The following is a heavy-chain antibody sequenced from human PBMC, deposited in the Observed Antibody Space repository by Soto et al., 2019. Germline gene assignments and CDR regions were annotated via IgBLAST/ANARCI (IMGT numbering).Heavy chain of an antibody. CDR3: ARGGVVVPTASDY. D-gene: IGHD2-2*01. Sequence: QVQLVHSGAEVKKPGASVKVSCKASGYTFSSYGTSWLRQAPGQVLEWMGWLSAYNGNTNYAHKLQDRDTKTTDTSTSTAYKELRILRSADTAVYDCARGGVVVPTASDYWGQGTLVAVA. CDR2: LSAYNGNT. J-gene: IGHJ4*02. CDR1: GYTFSSYG. V-gene: IGHV1-18*01.